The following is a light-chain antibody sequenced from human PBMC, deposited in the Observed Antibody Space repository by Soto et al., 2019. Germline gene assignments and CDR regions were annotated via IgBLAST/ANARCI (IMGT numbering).Light chain of an antibody. J-gene: IGLJ1*01. CDR2: DVS. V-gene: IGLV2-14*03. CDR3: CSYTTSNTRQIV. CDR1: SSDVVGYNY. Sequence: QSVLTQPASVSRSPGQSITISCTGTSSDVVGYNYVSWYQHHPGKAPKLMIYDVSNRPSGVSNRFSGSKSGNTASLTISGLQPEDEADYYCCSYTTSNTRQIVFGTGTKVTVL.